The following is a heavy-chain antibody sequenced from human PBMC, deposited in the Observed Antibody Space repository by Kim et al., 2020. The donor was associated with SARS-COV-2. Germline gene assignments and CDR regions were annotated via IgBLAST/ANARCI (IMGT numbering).Heavy chain of an antibody. CDR2: VVPSSGGT. D-gene: IGHD2-15*01. CDR3: ARDWVATPHWELDS. V-gene: IGHV1-2*02. CDR1: GYTFTAYY. J-gene: IGHJ4*02. Sequence: ASVKVSCKTSGYTFTAYYIHWLRQSPRQGLEWLGWVVPSSGGTNLAQKFQGRVTMTRDTSITTAYLELSGLRSDDSATYYCARDWVATPHWELDSWGQGTLVTVSS.